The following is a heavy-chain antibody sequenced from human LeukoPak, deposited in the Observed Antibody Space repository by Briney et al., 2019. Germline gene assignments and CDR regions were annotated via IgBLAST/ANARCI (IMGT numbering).Heavy chain of an antibody. V-gene: IGHV4-59*08. CDR1: GGSINNFY. CDR2: VHSSGRT. J-gene: IGHJ4*01. CDR3: ARHDEECPGEYCFLLSFDY. D-gene: IGHD2-8*02. Sequence: SETLSLTCTVSGGSINNFYWSWIRQSPGEGREWLGYVHSSGRTDYTPSLRSRVSMSADTSKSQLSLRLTSVTAADTAVYFCARHDEECPGEYCFLLSFDYWGPGSLVTVSS.